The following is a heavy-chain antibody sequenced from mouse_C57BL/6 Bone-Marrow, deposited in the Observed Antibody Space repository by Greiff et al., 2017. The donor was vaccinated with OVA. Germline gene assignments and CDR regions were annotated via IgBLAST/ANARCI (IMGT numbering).Heavy chain of an antibody. Sequence: VQLVESGEGLVKPGGSLKLSCAASGFTFSSYAMSWVRQTPEKRLEWVAYISSGGDYIYYADTVKGRFTISRDNARNTLYLQMSSLKSEDTAMYYCTRVYYGNYVRLAWFAYWGQGTLVTVSA. CDR1: GFTFSSYA. V-gene: IGHV5-9-1*02. CDR3: TRVYYGNYVRLAWFAY. J-gene: IGHJ3*01. D-gene: IGHD2-1*01. CDR2: ISSGGDYI.